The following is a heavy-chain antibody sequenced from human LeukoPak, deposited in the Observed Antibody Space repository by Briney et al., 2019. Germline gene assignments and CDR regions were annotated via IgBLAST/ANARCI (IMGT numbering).Heavy chain of an antibody. CDR2: IYYGGST. D-gene: IGHD3-22*01. CDR3: ARDTSSGFDY. CDR1: GGSISSYY. Sequence: SETLSLTCTVSGGSISSYYWSWIRQPPGKGLEWIGYIYYGGSTNYNPSLKSRVTISVDTSKNQFSLKLSSVTAADTAVYYCARDTSSGFDYWGQGTLVTVSS. J-gene: IGHJ4*02. V-gene: IGHV4-59*01.